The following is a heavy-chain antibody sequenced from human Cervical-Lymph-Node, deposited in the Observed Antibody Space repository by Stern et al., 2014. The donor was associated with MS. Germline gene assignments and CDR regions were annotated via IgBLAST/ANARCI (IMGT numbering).Heavy chain of an antibody. V-gene: IGHV4-31*03. CDR3: ARNASFFGRPFDN. D-gene: IGHD2/OR15-2a*01. CDR1: GDSLSSGYYY. Sequence: QVQLQESGPRLVKPSQTLSLTCSVSGDSLSSGYYYWSWIRHLPGTGLEWIGSIYYVGSADYNPSLKSRLIISVDTSRNSVSLQLSSVTAADTAMYYCARNASFFGRPFDNWGQGTLVLVSS. J-gene: IGHJ4*02. CDR2: IYYVGSA.